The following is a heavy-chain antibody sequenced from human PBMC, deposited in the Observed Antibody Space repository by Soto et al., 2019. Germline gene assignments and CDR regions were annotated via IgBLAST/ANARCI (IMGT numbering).Heavy chain of an antibody. V-gene: IGHV2-5*01. CDR2: IYWYEDK. CDR3: AHYVSASPAGCFDP. CDR1: VFSLSTSGEA. Sequence: QITLKEAGPTLVKPTQTLTLTCRVSVFSLSTSGEAVGSIRQPPVKPLEWLALIYWYEDKFFNPTLKTRLTITKDTAKNQVVLTLTNMDPVDTATYSCAHYVSASPAGCFDPWGQGALVTVSS. D-gene: IGHD3-10*01. J-gene: IGHJ5*02.